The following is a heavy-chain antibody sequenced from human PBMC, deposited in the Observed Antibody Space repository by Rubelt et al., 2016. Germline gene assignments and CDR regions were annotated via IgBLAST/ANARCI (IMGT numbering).Heavy chain of an antibody. CDR3: ARRQQLGPFDY. V-gene: IGHV1-3*01. CDR2: INAGNGNT. J-gene: IGHJ4*02. D-gene: IGHD6-13*01. CDR1: GYTFTSYA. Sequence: QVQLVQSGAEVKKPGASVTVSCKASGYTFTSYAMHWVRQAPGQRLEWMGWINAGNGNTKYSQKFQGRVTITRDTSASTAYMELSSLRSEDTAVYYCARRQQLGPFDYWGQGTLVTVSS.